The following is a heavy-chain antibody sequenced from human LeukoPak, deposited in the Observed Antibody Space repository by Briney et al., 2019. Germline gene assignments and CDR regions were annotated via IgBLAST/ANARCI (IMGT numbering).Heavy chain of an antibody. Sequence: GGSLRLSCAASDFAFYGYSMHWVRQAPGKGLEYVSAISSNGGSTYYANSVKGRFTISRDNSKNTLYLQMGSLRAEDMAVYYCARDRGVSSFAYYFDYWGQGTLVTVSS. CDR2: ISSNGGST. J-gene: IGHJ4*02. CDR3: ARDRGVSSFAYYFDY. V-gene: IGHV3-64*01. D-gene: IGHD3-10*01. CDR1: DFAFYGYS.